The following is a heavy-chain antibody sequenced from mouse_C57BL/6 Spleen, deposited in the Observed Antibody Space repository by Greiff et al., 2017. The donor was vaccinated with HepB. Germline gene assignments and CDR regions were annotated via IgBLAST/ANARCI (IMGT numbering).Heavy chain of an antibody. D-gene: IGHD1-1*01. CDR3: ATTVVYFDY. V-gene: IGHV14-2*01. J-gene: IGHJ2*01. Sequence: EVQLQQSGAELVKPGASVKLSCTASGFNIKDYYMHWVKQRTEQGLEWIGRIDPEDGETKYVPKFQGKATITADTSSNTAYLQLSSLTSEDTAVYYCATTVVYFDYWGQGTTLTVSS. CDR1: GFNIKDYY. CDR2: IDPEDGET.